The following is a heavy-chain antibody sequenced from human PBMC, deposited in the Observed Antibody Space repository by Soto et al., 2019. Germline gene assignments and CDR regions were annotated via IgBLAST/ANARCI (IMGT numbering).Heavy chain of an antibody. V-gene: IGHV3-23*01. D-gene: IGHD6-19*01. J-gene: IGHJ6*02. CDR2: ISGSGGST. CDR3: ATRHIAVAGTDLDYYYGMDV. CDR1: GFTVSSNY. Sequence: PGGSLRLSCAASGFTVSSNYMSWVRQAPGKGLEWVSAISGSGGSTYYADSVKGRFTISRDNSKNTLYLQMNSLRAEDTAVYYCATRHIAVAGTDLDYYYGMDVWGQGTTVTVS.